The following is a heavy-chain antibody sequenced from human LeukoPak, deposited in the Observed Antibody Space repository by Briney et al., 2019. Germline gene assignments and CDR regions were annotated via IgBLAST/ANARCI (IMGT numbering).Heavy chain of an antibody. CDR3: ARDDCSSTSCKPVDY. J-gene: IGHJ4*02. D-gene: IGHD2-2*01. Sequence: PGGSLRLSCAASGFTFSSYAMSWVRQAPGKGLEWVSAISGSGGSTYYADSVKGRFTISRDNSKNTLYLQMNSLRAEDTAVYYCARDDCSSTSCKPVDYWGQGTLVTVSS. CDR1: GFTFSSYA. CDR2: ISGSGGST. V-gene: IGHV3-23*01.